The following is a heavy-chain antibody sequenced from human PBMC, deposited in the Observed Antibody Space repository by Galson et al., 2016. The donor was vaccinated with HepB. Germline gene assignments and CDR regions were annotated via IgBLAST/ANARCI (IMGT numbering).Heavy chain of an antibody. CDR3: ARGQWLHGEDVDY. J-gene: IGHJ4*02. CDR2: ISCDGGYK. Sequence: LRLSCAASGFAFSSYTIHWVRQAPGKGLEWVAVISCDGGYKYYADSVKGRFTVSRDNSKNTLYLQMDSLRSEDTAVYYCARGQWLHGEDVDYWGQGTLVTVSS. CDR1: GFAFSSYT. D-gene: IGHD6-19*01. V-gene: IGHV3-30-3*01.